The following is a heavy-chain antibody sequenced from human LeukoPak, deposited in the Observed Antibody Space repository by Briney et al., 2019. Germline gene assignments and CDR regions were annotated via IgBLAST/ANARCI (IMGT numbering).Heavy chain of an antibody. CDR1: GYTFTSYY. Sequence: GASVKVSCKASGYTFTSYYMHWVRQAPGQGLEWMGIINPSGGSTSYAQKFQGRVTMTRDMSTSTVYMELSSLRSEDTAVYYCARGPRITPVRGGQWYYYMDVWGKGTTVTISS. CDR3: ARGPRITPVRGGQWYYYMDV. D-gene: IGHD3-10*01. V-gene: IGHV1-46*01. CDR2: INPSGGST. J-gene: IGHJ6*03.